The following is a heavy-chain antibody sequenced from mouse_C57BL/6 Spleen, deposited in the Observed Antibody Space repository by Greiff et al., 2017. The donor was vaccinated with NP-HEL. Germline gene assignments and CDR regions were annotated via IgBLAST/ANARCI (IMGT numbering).Heavy chain of an antibody. J-gene: IGHJ2*01. CDR1: GYSFTGYY. Sequence: EVQLQQSGPELVKPGASVKISCKASGYSFTGYYMNWVKQSPEKSLEWIGEINPSTGGTTYNQKFKAKATLTVDKSSSTAYMQLKSLTSEDSAVYYCARSAPNPLHYSGDYWGHSTTLTVSS. CDR2: INPSTGGT. V-gene: IGHV1-42*01. D-gene: IGHD1-2*01. CDR3: ARSAPNPLHYSGDY.